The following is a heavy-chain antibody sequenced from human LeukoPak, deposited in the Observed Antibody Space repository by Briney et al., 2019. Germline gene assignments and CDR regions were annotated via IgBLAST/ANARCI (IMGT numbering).Heavy chain of an antibody. Sequence: ASVKVSCKASGYTFTGYYMHWVRQAPGQGLEWMGWINPNSGGTNYAQKFQGRVTMTRNTSISTAYMELSSLRSEDTAVYYCARVPLGGNDDNWFDPWGQGTLVTVSS. CDR1: GYTFTGYY. J-gene: IGHJ5*02. V-gene: IGHV1-2*02. D-gene: IGHD1-1*01. CDR2: INPNSGGT. CDR3: ARVPLGGNDDNWFDP.